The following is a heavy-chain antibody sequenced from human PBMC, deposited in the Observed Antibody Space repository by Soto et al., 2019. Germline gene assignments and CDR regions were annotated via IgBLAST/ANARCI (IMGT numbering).Heavy chain of an antibody. CDR3: ARAGWSAYHTAAFFDF. D-gene: IGHD3-3*01. J-gene: IGHJ4*02. CDR1: GCSSGRYY. V-gene: IGHV4-59*01. CDR2: MSYRGSP. Sequence: SETLSLTCTVSGCSSGRYYWSWIRQRPGKGLEWIGYMSYRGSPNYNPTLKSRVTIPVDTSRNQFSLKLSSVIAADTAVYYCARAGWSAYHTAAFFDFWGQGALVTVSS.